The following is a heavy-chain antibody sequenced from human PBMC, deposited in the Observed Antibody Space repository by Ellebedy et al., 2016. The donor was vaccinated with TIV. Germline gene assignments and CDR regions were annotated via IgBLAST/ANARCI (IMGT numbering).Heavy chain of an antibody. CDR3: ARGPPTTYGTHWFDP. J-gene: IGHJ5*02. D-gene: IGHD4-11*01. V-gene: IGHV4-59*01. Sequence: MPSETLSLTCTVSGGSISSYYWSWIRQPPGKGLEWIGYIYYSGSTNYNPSLKSRVTMTRDTSTSTVYMELSSLRSEDTAVYYCARGPPTTYGTHWFDPWGQGTLVTVSS. CDR1: GGSISSYY. CDR2: IYYSGST.